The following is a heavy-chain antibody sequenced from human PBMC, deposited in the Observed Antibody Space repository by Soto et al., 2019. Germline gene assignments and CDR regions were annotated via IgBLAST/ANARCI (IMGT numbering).Heavy chain of an antibody. CDR3: ARDHPSYSSSWYGWFDP. J-gene: IGHJ5*02. D-gene: IGHD6-13*01. Sequence: VLVKVSCKASGYTFTADDMHRVRQAPGQGLEWMGWINPNSGGTNYAQKFQGRVTMTRDTSISTAYMELSRLRSDDTAAYYCARDHPSYSSSWYGWFDPWGQGTLVTVSS. V-gene: IGHV1-2*02. CDR2: INPNSGGT. CDR1: GYTFTADD.